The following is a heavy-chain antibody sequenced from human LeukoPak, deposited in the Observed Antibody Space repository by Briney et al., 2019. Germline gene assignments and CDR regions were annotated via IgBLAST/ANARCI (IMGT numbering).Heavy chain of an antibody. CDR2: IKSNADGGTT. Sequence: PGGSLRRSCAASGFTFTNAWMTWVRQAPGKGLEWVGRIKSNADGGTTDYAAPVNARFIISRDDSKNTLYLHMDSLKTEDTAVYYCTTQIGDYWGQGTLVTVSS. J-gene: IGHJ4*02. V-gene: IGHV3-15*01. CDR3: TTQIGDY. CDR1: GFTFTNAW. D-gene: IGHD3-10*01.